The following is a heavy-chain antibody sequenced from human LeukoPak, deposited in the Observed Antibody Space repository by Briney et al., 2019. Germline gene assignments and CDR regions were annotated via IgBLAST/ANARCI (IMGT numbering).Heavy chain of an antibody. CDR2: IYYSGTT. D-gene: IGHD2-2*01. CDR1: GGSISNYY. Sequence: SETLSLTCTVSGGSISNYYWNWIRQPPGKGLEWIGYIYYSGTTNYNPSLKSRVSMSVDTSKNQFSLKLSSVTAADTAVYYCARLSVGYCSSTSCYSADYWGQGTLVTVSS. CDR3: ARLSVGYCSSTSCYSADY. J-gene: IGHJ4*02. V-gene: IGHV4-59*01.